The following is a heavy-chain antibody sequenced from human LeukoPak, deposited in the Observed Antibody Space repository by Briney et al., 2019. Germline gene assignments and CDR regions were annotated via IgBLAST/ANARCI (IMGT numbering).Heavy chain of an antibody. CDR1: GGSISSHY. CDR2: IYYSGST. Sequence: SETLSLTCIVSGGSISSHYWSWIRQTLGKGLEYIGYIYYSGSTDYNPSLKGRVTISLDTSKNQFSLHLSSVTAADTAVYYCARRSGVLDSRDSRYYFDHWGQGTLVTVSS. J-gene: IGHJ4*02. V-gene: IGHV4-59*11. D-gene: IGHD3-22*01. CDR3: ARRSGVLDSRDSRYYFDH.